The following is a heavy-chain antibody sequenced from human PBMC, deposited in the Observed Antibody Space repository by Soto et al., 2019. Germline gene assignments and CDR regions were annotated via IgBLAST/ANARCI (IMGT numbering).Heavy chain of an antibody. CDR2: IYYSGST. J-gene: IGHJ5*02. Sequence: PSETLSLTCTVSGGSISSYYWSWIRQPPGKGLEWIGYIYYSGSTNYNPSLKSRVTISVDTSKNQFSLKLSSVTAADTAVYYCARQAARAGKDANWFDPWGQGTLV. CDR3: ARQAARAGKDANWFDP. D-gene: IGHD6-13*01. V-gene: IGHV4-59*01. CDR1: GGSISSYY.